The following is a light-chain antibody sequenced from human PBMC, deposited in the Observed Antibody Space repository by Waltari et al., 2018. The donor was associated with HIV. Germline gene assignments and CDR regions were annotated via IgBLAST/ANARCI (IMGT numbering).Light chain of an antibody. CDR3: QSYDSSLSAYVV. J-gene: IGLJ2*01. V-gene: IGLV1-40*01. Sequence: QSVLTQPPSVSGAPGQRVTISCTGTSSNIGAGYAVHWYQQLPGTAPKLLLYANIHRPSGVPDRFSVSKSATSASLAITGLQAEDEADYFCQSYDSSLSAYVVFGGGTKLTVL. CDR1: SSNIGAGYA. CDR2: ANI.